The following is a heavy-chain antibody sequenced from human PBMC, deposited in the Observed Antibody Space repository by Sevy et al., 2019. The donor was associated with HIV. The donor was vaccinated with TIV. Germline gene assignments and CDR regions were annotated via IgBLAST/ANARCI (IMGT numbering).Heavy chain of an antibody. CDR1: GFTFDDYA. V-gene: IGHV3-9*01. J-gene: IGHJ4*02. Sequence: GGSLRLSCAASGFTFDDYAMHWVRQAPGKGLEWVSGISWNSGSIGYADSVKGRFTISRDNAKNSLYLQMNSLRAEDTALYYCAKDNGGAAAGVIDYWGQGTLVTVSS. CDR3: AKDNGGAAAGVIDY. D-gene: IGHD6-13*01. CDR2: ISWNSGSI.